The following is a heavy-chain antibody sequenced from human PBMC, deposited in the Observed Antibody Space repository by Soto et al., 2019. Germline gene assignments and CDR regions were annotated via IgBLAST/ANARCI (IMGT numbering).Heavy chain of an antibody. J-gene: IGHJ5*02. D-gene: IGHD3-16*01. CDR3: ARQPAHVYEASPKWFDP. CDR2: ISTSGRTI. Sequence: EVLLVESGGGLVQPGGSLRLSCTASGFTFSSYEMNWVRQAPGKGLEWISYISTSGRTIFDAGSVKGRFTISRDNTRNTLFLQMASLSPEDTAVYYCARQPAHVYEASPKWFDPWGQGTLVIVSS. V-gene: IGHV3-48*03. CDR1: GFTFSSYE.